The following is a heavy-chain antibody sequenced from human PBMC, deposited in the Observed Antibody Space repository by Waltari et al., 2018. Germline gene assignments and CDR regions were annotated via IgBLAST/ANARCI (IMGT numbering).Heavy chain of an antibody. D-gene: IGHD2-21*02. V-gene: IGHV3-33*01. CDR1: GFTFRSYG. CDR2: IWYDGSNK. CDR3: ARDYSGDYYFDY. J-gene: IGHJ4*02. Sequence: QVQLVESGGGVVQPGRSLRLSCAASGFTFRSYGMNWVRQAPGKGLGWVAVIWYDGSNKYYADSVKGRFTISRDNSKNTLYLQMNSLRAEDTAVYYCARDYSGDYYFDYWGQGTLVTVSS.